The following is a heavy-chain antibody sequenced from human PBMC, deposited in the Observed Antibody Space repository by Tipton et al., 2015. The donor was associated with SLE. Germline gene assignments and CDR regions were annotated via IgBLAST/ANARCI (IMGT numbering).Heavy chain of an antibody. CDR1: GFVFNSYR. V-gene: IGHV3-21*01. CDR2: ISSRGDYI. Sequence: GSLRLSCAASGFVFNSYRMNWIRQAPGGGLEWVSSISSRGDYIYYADSVKGRFTISRDNAENAVFLQMNSLRAEDTAVYYCARDPPSSYYYGMDVWGQGTTVTVSS. D-gene: IGHD3-16*01. CDR3: ARDPPSSYYYGMDV. J-gene: IGHJ6*02.